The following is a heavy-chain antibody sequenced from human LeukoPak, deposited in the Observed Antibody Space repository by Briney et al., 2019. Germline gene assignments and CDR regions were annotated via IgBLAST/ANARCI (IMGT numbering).Heavy chain of an antibody. CDR1: GSSFTTYW. CDR2: IYPGDSDT. J-gene: IGHJ6*02. V-gene: IGHV5-51*01. D-gene: IGHD3-10*01. CDR3: ARKSSGMDV. Sequence: GESLKISFKASGSSFTTYWSGWVGQMPGIGLEWMGIIYPGDSDTGYSPSFQGQVTISADKSISTAYLQWSRLKASDTAMYYCARKSSGMDVWGQGTTVTVS.